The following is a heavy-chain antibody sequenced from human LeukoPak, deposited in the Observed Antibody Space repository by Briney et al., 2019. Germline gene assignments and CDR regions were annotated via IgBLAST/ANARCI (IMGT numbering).Heavy chain of an antibody. CDR2: IVVGRGNT. V-gene: IGHV1-58*02. J-gene: IGHJ3*02. CDR3: AADRGSDDAFDI. Sequence: SVKVSCKASGFTFTNFPMQWVRQARGQRLEWIGWIVVGRGNTNYAQKFQERVTITRDMSTSTAYMELSSLRSEDTAVYYCAADRGSDDAFDIWGQGTVVTVSS. D-gene: IGHD6-25*01. CDR1: GFTFTNFP.